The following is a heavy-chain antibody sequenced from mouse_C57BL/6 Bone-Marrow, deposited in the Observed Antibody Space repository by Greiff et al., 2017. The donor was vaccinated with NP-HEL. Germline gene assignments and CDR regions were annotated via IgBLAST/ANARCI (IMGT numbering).Heavy chain of an antibody. V-gene: IGHV5-17*01. CDR3: ARGRKTLWFDY. Sequence: EVHLVESGGGLVKPGGSLKLSCAASGFTFSDYGMHWVRQAPEKGLEWVAYISSGSSTIYYADTVKGRFTFSRDNAKNTLFLQMTSVRSEDTAMYYCARGRKTLWFDYWGQGTLVTVSA. CDR1: GFTFSDYG. CDR2: ISSGSSTI. J-gene: IGHJ3*01.